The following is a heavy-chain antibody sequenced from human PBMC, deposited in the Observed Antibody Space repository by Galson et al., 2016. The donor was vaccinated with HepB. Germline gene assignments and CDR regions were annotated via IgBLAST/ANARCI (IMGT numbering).Heavy chain of an antibody. Sequence: SLRLSCATSGFNFSASTMHWVRQASGKGLEWVGRIRGKASSYATVYAASLKGKFTISRDDSKNTAYLQMNSLKIEDTAMYYCSSHLLEYSTLITRPYWGQGTLVTVSS. CDR3: SSHLLEYSTLITRPY. V-gene: IGHV3-73*01. J-gene: IGHJ4*02. CDR1: GFNFSAST. D-gene: IGHD2/OR15-2a*01. CDR2: IRGKASSYAT.